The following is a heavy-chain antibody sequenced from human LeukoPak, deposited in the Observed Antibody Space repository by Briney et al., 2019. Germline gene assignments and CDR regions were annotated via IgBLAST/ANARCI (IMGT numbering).Heavy chain of an antibody. V-gene: IGHV2-5*02. CDR1: GFSLSTRGVG. J-gene: IGHJ4*02. Sequence: SGPTLVKPTQTLTLTCTFSGFSLSTRGVGVGWIRQPPGKALEWLALIYWDDDKRYSPSLKTRLTITKDTSKHQVVLTMTNMDPVDTATYYCTYVALSVLTGRSHFDYWGQGTQVTVFS. D-gene: IGHD3-9*01. CDR2: IYWDDDK. CDR3: TYVALSVLTGRSHFDY.